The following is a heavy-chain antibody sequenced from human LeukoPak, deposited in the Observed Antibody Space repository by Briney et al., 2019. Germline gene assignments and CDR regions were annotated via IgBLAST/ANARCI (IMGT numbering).Heavy chain of an antibody. Sequence: PSETLSLTCTVSGGSISSSSYYWGWIRQPPGKGLEWIGSIYYSGSTYYNPSLKSRVTISVDTSKNQFSLKLSSVTAADTAVYYCARTYDSSGEQKVPDAFDIWGQGTMVTVSS. V-gene: IGHV4-39*01. CDR3: ARTYDSSGEQKVPDAFDI. CDR2: IYYSGST. CDR1: GGSISSSSYY. J-gene: IGHJ3*02. D-gene: IGHD3-22*01.